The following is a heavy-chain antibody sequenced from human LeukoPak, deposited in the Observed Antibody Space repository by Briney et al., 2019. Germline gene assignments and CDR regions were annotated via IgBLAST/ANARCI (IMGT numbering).Heavy chain of an antibody. Sequence: ASVKVSCQASGYTFTSHGISWVRQAPGQGLEWMGWIRAYNGKTSYAQKFQGRLTMTTDTSTSTAYMVLRTLRSDDTAVYYCARERLSSGGNGPDAFNVWGQGTVVTVSS. CDR3: ARERLSSGGNGPDAFNV. CDR1: GYTFTSHG. V-gene: IGHV1-18*01. J-gene: IGHJ3*01. D-gene: IGHD4-23*01. CDR2: IRAYNGKT.